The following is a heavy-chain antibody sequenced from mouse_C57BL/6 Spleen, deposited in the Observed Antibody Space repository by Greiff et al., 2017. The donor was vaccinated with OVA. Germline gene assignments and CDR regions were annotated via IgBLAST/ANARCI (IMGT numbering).Heavy chain of an antibody. V-gene: IGHV5-4*03. CDR2: ISDGGSYT. D-gene: IGHD1-1*01. Sequence: EVKVVESGGGLVKPGGSLKLSCAASGFTFSSYAMSWVRQTPEKRLEWVATISDGGSYTYYPDNVKGRFTISRDNAKKNLYLQMSLLKSEDTAMYYCARGGSSPWFAYWGQGTLVTVSA. CDR1: GFTFSSYA. CDR3: ARGGSSPWFAY. J-gene: IGHJ3*01.